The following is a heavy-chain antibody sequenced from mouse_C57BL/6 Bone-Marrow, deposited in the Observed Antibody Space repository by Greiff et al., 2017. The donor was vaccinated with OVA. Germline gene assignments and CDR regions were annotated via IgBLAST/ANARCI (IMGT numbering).Heavy chain of an antibody. Sequence: QVQLQQSGAELVMPGASVKLSCKASGYTFTSYWMHWVKQRPGQGLEWIGEIDPFDSYTYYNQKLKGKSTLTVDKSTSTAYMQLSSLTSEDSAVYYGARGRTTMVTRSWFAYGGQGTLVTVSA. V-gene: IGHV1-69*01. D-gene: IGHD2-2*01. J-gene: IGHJ3*01. CDR1: GYTFTSYW. CDR3: ARGRTTMVTRSWFAY. CDR2: IDPFDSYT.